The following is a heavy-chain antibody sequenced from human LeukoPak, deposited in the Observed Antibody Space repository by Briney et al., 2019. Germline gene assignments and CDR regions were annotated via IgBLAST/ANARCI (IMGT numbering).Heavy chain of an antibody. CDR3: AGPRSCSSTSCYTRDYYYGMDV. V-gene: IGHV1-46*01. CDR2: INPSGGST. Sequence: ASVKVSCKASGYTFTSYYMHGVRQAPGQGLEWMGIINPSGGSTSYAQKFQGRVTMTRDTSTSTVYMELSSLRSEHTAVYYCAGPRSCSSTSCYTRDYYYGMDVWGQGTPVTVSS. J-gene: IGHJ6*02. D-gene: IGHD2-2*02. CDR1: GYTFTSYY.